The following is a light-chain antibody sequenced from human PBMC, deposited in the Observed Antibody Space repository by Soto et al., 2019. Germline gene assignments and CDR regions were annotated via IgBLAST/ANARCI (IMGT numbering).Light chain of an antibody. J-gene: IGKJ1*01. CDR3: QHYNSYSEA. CDR2: EAS. V-gene: IGKV1-5*03. Sequence: IQITQCPGTGSAWLGDIATINCRASQSISIYLAWYQQKPGKAPKLLIYEASSLESGVPSRFSGSGSGTEFTLTISSLQPDDFATYYCQHYNSYSEAFGQGTKVDIK. CDR1: QSISIY.